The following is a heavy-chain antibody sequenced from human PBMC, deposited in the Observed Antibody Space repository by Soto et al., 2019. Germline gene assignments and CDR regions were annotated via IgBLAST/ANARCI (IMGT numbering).Heavy chain of an antibody. CDR3: ARHRGPATSENWFDP. J-gene: IGHJ5*02. Sequence: QVHLVQSGVEVKTPGASVKVSCQASGYTFFTYDISWVRQAPGQGLEWMGWISTYSGDTKYAQKCQGRVTVTTDTSRTTAYLELWSLRSDDTVVYYCARHRGPATSENWFDPCGQGTLVTVSS. V-gene: IGHV1-18*01. CDR1: GYTFFTYD. CDR2: ISTYSGDT.